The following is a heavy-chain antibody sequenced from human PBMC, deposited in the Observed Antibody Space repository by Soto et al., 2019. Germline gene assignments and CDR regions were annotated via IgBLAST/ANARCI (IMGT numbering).Heavy chain of an antibody. D-gene: IGHD3-9*01. CDR2: INHSGST. CDR3: ARGRHYDILTGYYYAFDI. CDR1: GGSFSGYY. Sequence: SETLSLTCAVYGGSFSGYYWSWIRQPPGKGLEWIGEINHSGSTNYNPSLKSRDTISVDTSKNQFSLKLSSVTAADTAVYYCARGRHYDILTGYYYAFDIRGQGTMVTVSS. J-gene: IGHJ3*02. V-gene: IGHV4-34*01.